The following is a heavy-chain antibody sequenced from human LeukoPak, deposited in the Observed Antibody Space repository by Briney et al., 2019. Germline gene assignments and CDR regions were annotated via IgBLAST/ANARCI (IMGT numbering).Heavy chain of an antibody. CDR1: GGTFSSYA. V-gene: IGHV1-69*13. Sequence: VASVKVSCKASGGTFSSYAIGWVRQAPGQGLEWMGGIIPIFGTANYAQKFQGRVTITADESTSTAYMELSSLRSEDTAAYYCARVKARYCSGGSCYFSMDVWGQGTLVTVSS. CDR2: IIPIFGTA. J-gene: IGHJ4*02. D-gene: IGHD2-15*01. CDR3: ARVKARYCSGGSCYFSMDV.